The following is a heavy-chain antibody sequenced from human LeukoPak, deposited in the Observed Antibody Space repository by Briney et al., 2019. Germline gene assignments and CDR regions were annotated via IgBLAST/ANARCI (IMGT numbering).Heavy chain of an antibody. CDR1: GGSFSGYY. CDR3: ARGWVAVAALWV. CDR2: INHSGST. Sequence: SETLSLTCAVYGGSFSGYYWSWIRQPPGKGLEWIGEINHSGSTNYNPSLKSRVTISVDTSKNQFSLKLSSVTAADTAVYYCARGWVAVAALWVWGQGTTVTVSS. J-gene: IGHJ6*02. D-gene: IGHD6-19*01. V-gene: IGHV4-34*01.